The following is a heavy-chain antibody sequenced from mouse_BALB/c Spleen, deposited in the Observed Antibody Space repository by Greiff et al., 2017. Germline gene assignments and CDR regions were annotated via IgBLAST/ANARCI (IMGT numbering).Heavy chain of an antibody. J-gene: IGHJ4*01. CDR2: ISSGGSYT. V-gene: IGHV5-9-4*01. CDR1: GFTFSSYA. CDR3: AREYWDY. Sequence: EVMLVESGGGLVKPGGSLKLSCAASGFTFSSYAMSWVRQSPEKRLEWVAEISSGGSYTYYPDTVTGRFTISRDNAKNTLYLEMSSLRSEDTAMYYCAREYWDYWGQGTSVTVSS.